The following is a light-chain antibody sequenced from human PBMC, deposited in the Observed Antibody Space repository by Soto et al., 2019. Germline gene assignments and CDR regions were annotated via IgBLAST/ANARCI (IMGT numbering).Light chain of an antibody. CDR3: SSYTSSSPYV. V-gene: IGLV2-14*01. CDR2: EVS. CDR1: SSNVGGYNY. Sequence: QPALTQPASVTESPGQSITISCTATSSNVGGYNYVSWYQQHPGKAPKLMIYEVSNRPSGVSNRFSGSKSGNTASLTISGLQAEDEADYYCSSYTSSSPYVFGTGTKVTV. J-gene: IGLJ1*01.